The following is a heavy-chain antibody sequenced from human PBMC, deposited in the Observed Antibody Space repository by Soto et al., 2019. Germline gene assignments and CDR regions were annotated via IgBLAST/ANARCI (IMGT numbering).Heavy chain of an antibody. D-gene: IGHD5-12*01. Sequence: QVHLVQSGAEVKKPGSSVKVSCKVSGGTFNTYAISWVRQAPGQGLEWMGGIIPVFRAPDYAQKFQGRVTINAEDSARTAYMELNGLGSEDTAVYFCARDKGRPRLGGNDSYITDVLGQGTSVTVSS. J-gene: IGHJ6*02. V-gene: IGHV1-69*12. CDR3: ARDKGRPRLGGNDSYITDV. CDR1: GGTFNTYA. CDR2: IIPVFRAP.